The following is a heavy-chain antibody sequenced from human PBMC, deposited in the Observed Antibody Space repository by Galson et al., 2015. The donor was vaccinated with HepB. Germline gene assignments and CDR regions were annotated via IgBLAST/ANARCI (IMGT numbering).Heavy chain of an antibody. Sequence: SVKVSCKVSGYSLSDLSMHWVRQAPGKGLKWMGGFHPEDVDTIYAKKFQGRVIMTEDTSTDTAYMELSSLRSEDTAVYYCATANYGLEVPTGGASAFNIWGQGTVVTVSS. J-gene: IGHJ3*02. CDR1: GYSLSDLS. D-gene: IGHD3-10*01. CDR3: ATANYGLEVPTGGASAFNI. V-gene: IGHV1-24*01. CDR2: FHPEDVDT.